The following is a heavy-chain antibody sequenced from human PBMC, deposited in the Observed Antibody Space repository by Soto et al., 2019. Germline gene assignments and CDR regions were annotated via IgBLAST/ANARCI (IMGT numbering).Heavy chain of an antibody. V-gene: IGHV3-48*02. CDR2: ISDSSSTI. CDR3: ARSHSTDY. J-gene: IGHJ4*02. D-gene: IGHD2-2*01. Sequence: GGSPRLSCAASGFTFSTYSMNWVRQAPGKGLEWVSYISDSSSTIFYADSVKGRFTISRDNAKNSLYLQMNSLRDDDTAVYYCARSHSTDYWGQGTLVTVSS. CDR1: GFTFSTYS.